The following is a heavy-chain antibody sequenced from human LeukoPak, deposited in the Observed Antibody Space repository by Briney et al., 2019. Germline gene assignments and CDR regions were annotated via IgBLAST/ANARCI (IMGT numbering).Heavy chain of an antibody. CDR2: IKHSGST. CDR3: ARGLSGYWDYYYYYGMDV. CDR1: GGSFSGYY. D-gene: IGHD3-3*01. Sequence: SKTLSLTCAVDGGSFSGYYWSWIRQPPGKGLEWIGEIKHSGSTNYNPSLKSRVTISVATSKNQFSLKLSSVTAADTAVYYCARGLSGYWDYYYYYGMDVWGQGTTVTVSS. V-gene: IGHV4-34*01. J-gene: IGHJ6*02.